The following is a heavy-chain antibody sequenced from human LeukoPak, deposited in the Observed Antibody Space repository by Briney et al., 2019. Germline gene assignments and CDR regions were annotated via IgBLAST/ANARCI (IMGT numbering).Heavy chain of an antibody. V-gene: IGHV3-30*18. J-gene: IGHJ4*02. CDR1: GFTFSSYG. CDR2: ISHGGSNK. CDR3: AKNYDFWSGYYDQGGVDY. D-gene: IGHD3-3*01. Sequence: GRSLRLSCAASGFTFSSYGMHWVRQAPGKGLEWVAVISHGGSNKYYADSVKGRFTISRDNSKNTLYLQMNSLRAEDTAVYYCAKNYDFWSGYYDQGGVDYWGQGTLVSVPS.